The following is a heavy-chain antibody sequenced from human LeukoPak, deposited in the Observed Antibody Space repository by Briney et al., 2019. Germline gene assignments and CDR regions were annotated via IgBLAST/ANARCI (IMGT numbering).Heavy chain of an antibody. Sequence: GGSLTLSCAASGFTFSSYRMHWVRQPPGKGLVWVTRINRDASSTSYAVSVKAPFTMSRHNPNTTLYLQMNSQSVEDTAVYYCARQTNDFPDYWGQGTLVTVSS. CDR2: INRDASST. J-gene: IGHJ4*02. V-gene: IGHV3-74*01. D-gene: IGHD3-3*01. CDR3: ARQTNDFPDY. CDR1: GFTFSSYR.